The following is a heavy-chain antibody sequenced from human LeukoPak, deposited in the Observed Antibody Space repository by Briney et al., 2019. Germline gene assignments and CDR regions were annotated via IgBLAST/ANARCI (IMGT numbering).Heavy chain of an antibody. J-gene: IGHJ3*02. CDR2: IDWDDDK. CDR1: GFSLSTSGMC. Sequence: RMSGPTLVSPTQTLTLTCTFSGFSLSTSGMCVSWIRQPPGKALEWLARIDWDDDKYYSTSLKTRLTISKDTSKNQVVLTMTNMDPVGTATYYCARIRDSLEAFDIWGQGTMVTVSS. CDR3: ARIRDSLEAFDI. D-gene: IGHD1-1*01. V-gene: IGHV2-70*11.